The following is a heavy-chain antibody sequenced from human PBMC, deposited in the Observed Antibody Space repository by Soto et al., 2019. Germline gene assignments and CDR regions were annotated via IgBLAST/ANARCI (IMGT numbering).Heavy chain of an antibody. D-gene: IGHD3-9*01. CDR3: SRHGAAVLYFYGMDV. J-gene: IGHJ6*02. V-gene: IGHV4-39*01. CDR2: IYYTGDT. CDR1: GASISTSTYY. Sequence: ETLSLTCSVSGASISTSTYYWAWVRQPPGKGLEWIGYIYYTGDTFYNPSLKSRVTISVDTSIHQFSLTLTSVTAADTAIYYCSRHGAAVLYFYGMDVWGQGTAVTVSS.